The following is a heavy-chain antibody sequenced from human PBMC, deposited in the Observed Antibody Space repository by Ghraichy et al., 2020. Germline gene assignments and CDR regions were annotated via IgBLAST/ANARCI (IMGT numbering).Heavy chain of an antibody. V-gene: IGHV3-21*01. D-gene: IGHD3-10*01. Sequence: GGSLRLSCAASGFTFSSYSMNWVRQAPGKGLEWVSFISTSSYYKNYAVSVKGRFTMSRDNAKNSLYLQMNSLRVEDTAVYYCARADRDKHYSGNYYRGDVGGQGTTVTVSS. CDR3: ARADRDKHYSGNYYRGDV. CDR2: ISTSSYYK. CDR1: GFTFSSYS. J-gene: IGHJ6*02.